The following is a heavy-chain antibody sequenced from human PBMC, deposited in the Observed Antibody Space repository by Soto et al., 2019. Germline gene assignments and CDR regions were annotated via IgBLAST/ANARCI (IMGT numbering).Heavy chain of an antibody. D-gene: IGHD6-13*01. J-gene: IGHJ4*02. V-gene: IGHV1-18*01. CDR1: GYTFTSYG. CDR3: ARESSSSGHDY. Sequence: QVQLVQSGAEVKKPGASVKVSCKASGYTFTSYGISWVRQAPGQGLEWMGWISAYNGNTNSAQKLQGRVTMTTDTAPSTAYMALRSLRSDDPAVYYCARESSSSGHDYWGQGTLVTVSS. CDR2: ISAYNGNT.